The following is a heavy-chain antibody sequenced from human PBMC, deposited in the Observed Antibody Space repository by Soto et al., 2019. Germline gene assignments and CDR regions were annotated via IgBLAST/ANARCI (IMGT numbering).Heavy chain of an antibody. CDR1: GFTFRSYG. CDR2: ISEDGT. J-gene: IGHJ4*02. CDR3: ADRRLGY. Sequence: EVQLVESGGGLVQPGGSLRISCAASGFTFRSYGMSWVRQAPGRGLEWVSTISEDGTNYADSVKDPFSISRDNSKNTLYLQMNSLRAEDTAVYYCADRRLGYWGQGTLVIVSS. D-gene: IGHD6-25*01. V-gene: IGHV3-23*04.